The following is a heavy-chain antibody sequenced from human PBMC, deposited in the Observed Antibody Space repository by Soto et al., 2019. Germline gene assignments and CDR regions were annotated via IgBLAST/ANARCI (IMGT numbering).Heavy chain of an antibody. Sequence: GASVKVSCKASGYTFTNYGISWVRQAPGQGLEWMGWISAYNGNTNYAQKLQGRVTMTTDTSTSTAYMELRSLRSDDTAVYYCARSRFGELLNWFDPWGQGTLVTVSS. CDR3: ARSRFGELLNWFDP. D-gene: IGHD3-10*01. V-gene: IGHV1-18*01. CDR2: ISAYNGNT. CDR1: GYTFTNYG. J-gene: IGHJ5*02.